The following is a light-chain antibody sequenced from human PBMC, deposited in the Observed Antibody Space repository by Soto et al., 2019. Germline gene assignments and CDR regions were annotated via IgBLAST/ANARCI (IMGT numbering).Light chain of an antibody. J-gene: IGLJ1*01. CDR2: EVT. V-gene: IGLV2-14*01. Sequence: QSVLTQPASVSGSPGQSIAISCTGTSGDVGGYDYVSWYQQHPDKAPKLMIYEVTKRPSWVSNRFSGSKSGNTASLTISGLQPEDEADYYCSSHTSGSTRVFGSGTKQTVL. CDR3: SSHTSGSTRV. CDR1: SGDVGGYDY.